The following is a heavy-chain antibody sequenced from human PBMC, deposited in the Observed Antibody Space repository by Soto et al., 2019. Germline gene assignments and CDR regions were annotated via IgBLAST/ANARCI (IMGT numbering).Heavy chain of an antibody. CDR2: IYPGDSDT. V-gene: IGHV5-51*01. J-gene: IGHJ3*02. D-gene: IGHD3-9*01. CDR3: ARQDYDILTGPDAFDI. CDR1: GYSFTSYW. Sequence: GESLKISCKGSGYSFTSYWIGWVRQMPGKGLEWMGIIYPGDSDTRYSPSFQGQVTISADKSISTAYLQWSSLKASDTAMYYCARQDYDILTGPDAFDIWGQGTMVTVSS.